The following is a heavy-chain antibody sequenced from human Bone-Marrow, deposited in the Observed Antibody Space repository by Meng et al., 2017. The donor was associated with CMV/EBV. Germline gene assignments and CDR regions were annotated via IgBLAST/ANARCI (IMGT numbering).Heavy chain of an antibody. V-gene: IGHV3-15*01. CDR3: TTDLEYQDAFDI. Sequence: GESLKIPCAASGFTFSNAWMSWVRQAPGKGLEWVGRNKSKTDGGTTDYAAPVKGRFTISRDDSKNTLYLQMNSLKTEDTAVYYCTTDLEYQDAFDIWGQGTMVTVSS. CDR1: GFTFSNAW. J-gene: IGHJ3*02. CDR2: NKSKTDGGTT. D-gene: IGHD2-2*01.